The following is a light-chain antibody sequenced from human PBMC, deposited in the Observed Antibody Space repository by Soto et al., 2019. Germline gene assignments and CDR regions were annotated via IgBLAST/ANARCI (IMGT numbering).Light chain of an antibody. V-gene: IGKV1-39*01. J-gene: IGKJ4*01. CDR2: AAS. CDR3: QQSYSTPLT. Sequence: DIQMTQSPSSLSASVGDRVTITCRASQSISSYLNWYQQKPGKAPKLLIYAASSLQSGVPSRFSGSRSGTDFTLTISSLQPEDFATYYCQQSYSTPLTFGGGTNVDIK. CDR1: QSISSY.